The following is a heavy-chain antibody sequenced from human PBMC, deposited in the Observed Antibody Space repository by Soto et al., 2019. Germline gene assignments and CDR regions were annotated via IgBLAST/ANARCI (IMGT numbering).Heavy chain of an antibody. V-gene: IGHV3-30-3*01. CDR1: RFTFTTYA. D-gene: IGHD6-19*01. Sequence: VGSLRLSCAASRFTFTTYAMNWVRQAPGKGLEWVALMSSDGTNEHYADSVRGRFTVSRDNSRNTLFLQMNNLRTDDTAVYYCASCGYISGWYCYFDFWGLGTLVTVSS. CDR2: MSSDGTNE. J-gene: IGHJ4*02. CDR3: ASCGYISGWYCYFDF.